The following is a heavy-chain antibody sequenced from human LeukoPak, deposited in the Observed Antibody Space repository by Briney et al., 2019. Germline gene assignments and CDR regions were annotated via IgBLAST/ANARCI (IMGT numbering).Heavy chain of an antibody. Sequence: VASVKVSCKASGYTFTSYYMHWVRQAPGQGLEWMGWINPNSGGTNYAQKFQGRVTMTRDTSISTAYMELSRLRSDDTAVYYCARGPGIAAAGQDNWFDPWGQGTLVTVSS. CDR2: INPNSGGT. V-gene: IGHV1-2*02. D-gene: IGHD6-13*01. CDR3: ARGPGIAAAGQDNWFDP. CDR1: GYTFTSYY. J-gene: IGHJ5*02.